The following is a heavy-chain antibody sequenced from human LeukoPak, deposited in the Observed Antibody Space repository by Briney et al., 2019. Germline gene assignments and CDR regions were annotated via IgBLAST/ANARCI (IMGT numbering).Heavy chain of an antibody. CDR2: ISAYNGNT. CDR1: GYTFTSYG. Sequence: ASVKVSCKASGYTFTSYGISWVRQAPGQGLECMGWISAYNGNTNYAQKLQGRVTMTTETSTSTAHMELRSLRCDDTAVYYCARDHYDSSSWFDPWGQGTLVTVSS. V-gene: IGHV1-18*01. D-gene: IGHD3-22*01. J-gene: IGHJ5*02. CDR3: ARDHYDSSSWFDP.